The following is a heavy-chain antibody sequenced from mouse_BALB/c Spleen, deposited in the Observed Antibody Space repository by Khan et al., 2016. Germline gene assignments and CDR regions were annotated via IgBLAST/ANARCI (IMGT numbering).Heavy chain of an antibody. CDR2: IYPSDSYT. CDR1: GYTFTNYW. D-gene: IGHD1-1*01. V-gene: IGHV1-69*02. CDR3: TRDYHGTSSMDY. Sequence: QVQLQQPGAELVRPGASVKLSCKASGYTFTNYWLNWVKQRPGQGLEWIGNIYPSDSYTNYNQNFKDKATLTVDKSSSTAYMQLSSPTSEDSAVYYCTRDYHGTSSMDYWGQGTAVTVSS. J-gene: IGHJ4*01.